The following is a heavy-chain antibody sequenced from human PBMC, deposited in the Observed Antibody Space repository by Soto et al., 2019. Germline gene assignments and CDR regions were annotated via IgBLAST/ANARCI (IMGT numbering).Heavy chain of an antibody. CDR3: ARISSGAGAFDL. D-gene: IGHD3-10*01. V-gene: IGHV3-21*02. CDR1: GFRFNSYT. J-gene: IGHJ3*01. Sequence: EVQLVESGGSLVKSGGSLRLSCAASGFRFNSYTMNWIRQAPGKGLEWVSSSYIGRNFVYYGESMKGRVTISRDDAQDSVFLQMDSLRAEDTAIYYCARISSGAGAFDLWGRGTMVTVSS. CDR2: SYIGRNFV.